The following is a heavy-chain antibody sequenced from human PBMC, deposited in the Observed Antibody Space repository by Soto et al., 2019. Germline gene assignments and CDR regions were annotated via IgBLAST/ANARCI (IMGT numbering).Heavy chain of an antibody. J-gene: IGHJ4*02. CDR3: TFRRFGIVGFDY. V-gene: IGHV3-15*01. CDR2: IKSKTDGGAT. CDR1: GFTFSNAW. Sequence: GGSLRLSCAASGFTFSNAWMSWVRQAPGKGLEWVGRIKSKTDGGATDYAAPVKGRFTISRDDSKNTLYLQMNSLKTEDTAVYYCTFRRFGIVGFDYWGQGTLVTVSS. D-gene: IGHD1-26*01.